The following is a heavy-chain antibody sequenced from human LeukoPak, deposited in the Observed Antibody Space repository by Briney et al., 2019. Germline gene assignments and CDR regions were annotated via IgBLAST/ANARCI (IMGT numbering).Heavy chain of an antibody. D-gene: IGHD3-10*01. CDR2: ISSSGSTI. V-gene: IGHV3-48*03. CDR3: AKARALYYFDY. CDR1: GFTFSSYE. J-gene: IGHJ4*02. Sequence: GGTLRLSCAASGFTFSSYEMNWVRQAPGKGLEWVSYISSSGSTIYYADSVKGRFTISRDNAKNSLYLQMNSLRAEDTALYYCAKARALYYFDYWGQGTLVTVSS.